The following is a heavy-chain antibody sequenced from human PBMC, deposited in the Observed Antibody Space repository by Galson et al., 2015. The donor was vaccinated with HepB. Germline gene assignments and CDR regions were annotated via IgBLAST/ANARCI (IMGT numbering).Heavy chain of an antibody. CDR1: GYTFTSYD. CDR2: MNPNSGNT. D-gene: IGHD2-2*02. Sequence: SVKVSCKASGYTFTSYDINWVRQATGQGLEWMGWMNPNSGNTGYAQKFQGRVTMTRNTSISTAYMELSSLRSEDTAVYYCARVVVLVPAAITDVYGMDVWGQGTTVTVSS. V-gene: IGHV1-8*01. CDR3: ARVVVLVPAAITDVYGMDV. J-gene: IGHJ6*02.